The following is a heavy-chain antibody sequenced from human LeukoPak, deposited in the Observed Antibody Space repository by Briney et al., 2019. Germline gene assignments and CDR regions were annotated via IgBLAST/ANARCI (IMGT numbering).Heavy chain of an antibody. J-gene: IGHJ4*02. D-gene: IGHD3-10*01. V-gene: IGHV3-48*01. CDR2: ISSSSSTI. CDR1: EFTFSNYD. CDR3: ARAARVRGANPMRYYFDY. Sequence: GGSLRLSCAASEFTFSNYDINWVRQAPGKGLEWVSYISSSSSTIYYADSVKGRFTISRDNAKNSLYLRMNSLRAEDTAVYYCARAARVRGANPMRYYFDYWGQGTLVTVSS.